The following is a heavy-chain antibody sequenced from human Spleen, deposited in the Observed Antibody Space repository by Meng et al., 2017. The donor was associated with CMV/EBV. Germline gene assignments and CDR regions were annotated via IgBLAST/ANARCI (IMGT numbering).Heavy chain of an antibody. J-gene: IGHJ6*02. CDR2: ITTYNGNT. D-gene: IGHD5-24*01. CDR3: ARVATPYYYYGLDV. V-gene: IGHV1-18*01. CDR1: GGTFNNYA. Sequence: ASVKVSCKASGGTFNNYAISWVRQAPGQGLEWMGWITTYNGNTNYAQKLQGRVTLTTDTSTSTADMELRSLRSDDTAVYYCARVATPYYYYGLDVWGQGTTVTVSS.